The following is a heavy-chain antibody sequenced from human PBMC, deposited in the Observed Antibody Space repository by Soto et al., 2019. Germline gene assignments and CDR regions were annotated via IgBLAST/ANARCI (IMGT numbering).Heavy chain of an antibody. CDR3: ARVNKLEGTYSSGWYRYGMDV. J-gene: IGHJ6*02. D-gene: IGHD6-19*01. CDR1: GGSFSGYY. V-gene: IGHV4-34*01. Sequence: PSETLSLTCAVYGGSFSGYYWSWLRQPPGKGLEWIGEINHSGSTNYNPSLKSRVTISVDTSKNQFSLKLSSVTAADTAVYYCARVNKLEGTYSSGWYRYGMDVWGQGTTVTVS. CDR2: INHSGST.